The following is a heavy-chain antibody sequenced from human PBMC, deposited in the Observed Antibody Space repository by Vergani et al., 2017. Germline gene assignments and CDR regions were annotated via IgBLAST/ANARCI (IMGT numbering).Heavy chain of an antibody. D-gene: IGHD3-3*01. CDR2: IYYSGST. CDR3: ARERRSGYYVGWFDP. Sequence: QVQLQESGPGLVKPSQTLSLTCTVSGGSISSGGYYWSWIRQHPGKGLEWIGYIYYSGSTYYNPSLKSRVTISVDTSKNQFSPKLSSVTAADTAVYYCARERRSGYYVGWFDPWGQGTLVTVSS. CDR1: GGSISSGGYY. V-gene: IGHV4-31*03. J-gene: IGHJ5*02.